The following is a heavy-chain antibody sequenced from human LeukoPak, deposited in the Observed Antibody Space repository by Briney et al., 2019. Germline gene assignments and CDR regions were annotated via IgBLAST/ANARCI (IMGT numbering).Heavy chain of an antibody. CDR1: GFTFSRYA. J-gene: IGHJ3*02. Sequence: PGGSLRLSCAASGFTFSRYAMNWVRQAPGKGLEWVSSVGNASPYIYYADSVKGRFTFSRDNAKTSLYLQMNSLRDEDTAVYYCARGDDSQQRNDALDIWGQGTMVTVSS. CDR2: VGNASPYI. CDR3: ARGDDSQQRNDALDI. V-gene: IGHV3-21*01. D-gene: IGHD3-16*01.